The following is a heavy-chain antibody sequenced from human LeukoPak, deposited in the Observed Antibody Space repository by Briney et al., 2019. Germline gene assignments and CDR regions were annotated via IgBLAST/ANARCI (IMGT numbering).Heavy chain of an antibody. CDR1: GGSISRSSYY. Sequence: SETLSLTCTVSGGSISRSSYYWGWIRQPPGQGLEWIGSIYYSGSTYYNPSLKSRVTISVDTSKNQFSLKLSSVTAADTAVYYCARPVGHDYGDYIETFDSHRGNWFDPWGQGTLVTVSS. J-gene: IGHJ5*02. CDR2: IYYSGST. D-gene: IGHD4-17*01. V-gene: IGHV4-39*01. CDR3: ARPVGHDYGDYIETFDSHRGNWFDP.